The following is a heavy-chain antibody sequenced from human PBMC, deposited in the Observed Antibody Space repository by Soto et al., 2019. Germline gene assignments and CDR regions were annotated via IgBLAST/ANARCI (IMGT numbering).Heavy chain of an antibody. D-gene: IGHD3-22*01. CDR3: ARSPTYYYDSSGYYYSEYFQH. V-gene: IGHV4-59*01. Sequence: PSETLSLTCTVSGGSISSYYWSWIRQPPGKGLEWIGYIYYSGSTNYNPSLKSRVTISVDTSKNQFSLKLSSVTAADTAVYYCARSPTYYYDSSGYYYSEYFQHWGQGTLVTVS. CDR1: GGSISSYY. CDR2: IYYSGST. J-gene: IGHJ1*01.